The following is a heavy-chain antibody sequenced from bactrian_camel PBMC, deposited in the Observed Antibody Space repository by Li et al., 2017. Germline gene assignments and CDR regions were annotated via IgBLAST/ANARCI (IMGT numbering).Heavy chain of an antibody. CDR2: INSGGGTT. CDR1: GFTFSEND. D-gene: IGHD6*01. V-gene: IGHV3S40*01. CDR3: AARRYGGSRFPFPLDHTIYNV. J-gene: IGHJ4*01. Sequence: VQLVESGGGLVQPGGSLRLSCAASGFTFSENDMSWVRQTPGEGLEWVSAINSGGGTTYYANSVKGRFTISRDNAKNTLYLQMNSLKPEDTAMYYCAARRYGGSRFPFPLDHTIYNVWGQGTQVTVS.